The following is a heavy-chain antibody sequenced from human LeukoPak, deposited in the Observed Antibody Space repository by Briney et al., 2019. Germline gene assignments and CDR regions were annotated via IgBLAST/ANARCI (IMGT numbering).Heavy chain of an antibody. CDR2: IYYSGST. J-gene: IGHJ4*02. CDR3: ARNYDFWSGYLDY. V-gene: IGHV4-39*01. Sequence: SETLSLTCTVSGGSISSSSYYWGWIRQPPGKGLEWIGSIYYSGSTYYNPSLKSRVTISVDTSKNQFSLKLSSVTAADTAVYYCARNYDFWSGYLDYWGQGTLVTVSS. CDR1: GGSISSSSYY. D-gene: IGHD3-3*01.